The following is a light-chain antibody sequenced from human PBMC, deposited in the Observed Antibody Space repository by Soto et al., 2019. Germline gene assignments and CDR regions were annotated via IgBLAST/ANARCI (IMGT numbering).Light chain of an antibody. Sequence: EIVLTQSPGTLSLSPGDRATLSCRASESVAGYLAWYQQKPGLPPRLLIYEISKRVIGIPARISGSGSGTDFTLTISSLEPEDVGVYYCQQRWHWPSNTFGQGTRLEIK. CDR1: ESVAGY. CDR2: EIS. CDR3: QQRWHWPSNT. V-gene: IGKV3-11*01. J-gene: IGKJ5*01.